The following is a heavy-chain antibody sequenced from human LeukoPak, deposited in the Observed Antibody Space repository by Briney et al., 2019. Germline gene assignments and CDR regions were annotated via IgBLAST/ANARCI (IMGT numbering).Heavy chain of an antibody. CDR1: GGSISGYY. CDR2: VKSKADDGTT. Sequence: PSETLSLTCTVSGGSISGYYWSWVRQAPGKGLEWVGRVKSKADDGTTDYAAPVQGRFTISRDDSKNTLSLQMNSLKTEDTAVYYCATEGGSGSYYGDDAFDMWGQGTMVTVSS. CDR3: ATEGGSGSYYGDDAFDM. V-gene: IGHV3-15*01. J-gene: IGHJ3*02. D-gene: IGHD3-10*01.